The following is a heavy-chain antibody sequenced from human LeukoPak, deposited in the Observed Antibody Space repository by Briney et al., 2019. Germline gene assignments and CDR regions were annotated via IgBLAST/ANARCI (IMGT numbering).Heavy chain of an antibody. CDR1: GFTFSSYA. V-gene: IGHV3-23*01. J-gene: IGHJ4*02. D-gene: IGHD3-16*01. CDR2: ISGSGDST. Sequence: PGGSLRLSCAASGFTFSSYAMSGVRQAPGKGLDWVSSISGSGDSTFYADSVKGRFTTSRDNSKNTVYLQMNSLRAEDTAVYYCATTPIRSLDYWGQRTLVTVSS. CDR3: ATTPIRSLDY.